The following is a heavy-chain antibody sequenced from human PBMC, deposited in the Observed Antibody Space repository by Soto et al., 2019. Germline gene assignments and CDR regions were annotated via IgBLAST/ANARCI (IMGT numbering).Heavy chain of an antibody. V-gene: IGHV5-51*01. CDR1: GYSFTSYW. J-gene: IGHJ4*02. D-gene: IGHD3-22*01. CDR3: ARIPSGYRNYYFDY. CDR2: IYPGDSNT. Sequence: PGASLKSACTASGYSFTSYWIGWVRQMPGKGLEWMGVIYPGDSNTIYSPSFQGQVTSSADKSTSTAYLQWSSLKASDTAMYYCARIPSGYRNYYFDYWGQGTLVTVSS.